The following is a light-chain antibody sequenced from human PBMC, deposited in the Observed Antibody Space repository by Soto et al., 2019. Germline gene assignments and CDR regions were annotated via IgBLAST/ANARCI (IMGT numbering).Light chain of an antibody. CDR3: QQSDSTATWT. CDR1: QSISSY. V-gene: IGKV1-39*01. Sequence: DVHMTQSPSSLSASVGYRSTITCGASQSISSYLNWYQQKPGKAPKLLXYATSSLQSGVPSRFNGSGSGTDFTLTISSLQPEDFANYYCQQSDSTATWTFGQGTKVDIK. J-gene: IGKJ1*01. CDR2: ATS.